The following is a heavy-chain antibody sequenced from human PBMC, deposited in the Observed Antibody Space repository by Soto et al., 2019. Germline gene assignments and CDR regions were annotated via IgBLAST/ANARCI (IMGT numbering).Heavy chain of an antibody. Sequence: EVQLVETGGGLIQPGGSLRLSCAASGFTVSSNYMSWVRQAPGKGLEWVSVIYSGGSTYYADSVKGRFTISRDNSKNTLYLQMNSLRAEDTAVYYCARDELVNWGSRSVGWYFDLWGRGTLVTVSS. CDR2: IYSGGST. V-gene: IGHV3-53*02. J-gene: IGHJ2*01. CDR3: ARDELVNWGSRSVGWYFDL. CDR1: GFTVSSNY. D-gene: IGHD7-27*01.